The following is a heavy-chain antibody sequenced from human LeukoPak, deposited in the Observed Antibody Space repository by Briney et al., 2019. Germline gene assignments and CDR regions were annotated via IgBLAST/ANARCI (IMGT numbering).Heavy chain of an antibody. J-gene: IGHJ4*02. CDR2: IIPIFGTA. D-gene: IGHD7-27*01. Sequence: ASVKVSCKASGGTFSSYAISWVRQAPGQGLEWMGGIIPIFGTANYAQKFQGRVTITADESTSTAYMELSSLRSEDTAVYYCARGEANWGVTGFDYWGQGTLVTVSS. CDR3: ARGEANWGVTGFDY. V-gene: IGHV1-69*13. CDR1: GGTFSSYA.